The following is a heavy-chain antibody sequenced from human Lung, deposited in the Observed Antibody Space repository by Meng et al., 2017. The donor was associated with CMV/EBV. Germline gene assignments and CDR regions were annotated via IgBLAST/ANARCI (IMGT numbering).Heavy chain of an antibody. V-gene: IGHV4-31*03. CDR2: TYYDGST. CDR3: ARQAPDNWFDP. J-gene: IGHJ5*01. Sequence: CTVSGGPLDSGAYCWSWIRQHPEKGLEWIGYTYYDGSTHYNPSLRSRAAISVDTSKNRFSLRLNSVTAADTAVYYCARQAPDNWFDPWGQGALVTVSS. CDR1: GGPLDSGAYC.